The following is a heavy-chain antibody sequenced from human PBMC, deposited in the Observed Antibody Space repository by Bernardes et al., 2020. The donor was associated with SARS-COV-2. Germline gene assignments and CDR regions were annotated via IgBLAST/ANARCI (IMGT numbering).Heavy chain of an antibody. V-gene: IGHV4-34*01. CDR1: GGSFSGYY. CDR3: ARADSREFDH. J-gene: IGHJ5*02. Sequence: SETLSLTCAVYGGSFSGYYWCWIRKPPGKGQEWIGEIDYSGTTNYNPSLKSRVTISLDTSKNQYSLKLGSVTAADTAVYYCARADSREFDHWGQGALVSVSS. D-gene: IGHD2-15*01. CDR2: IDYSGTT.